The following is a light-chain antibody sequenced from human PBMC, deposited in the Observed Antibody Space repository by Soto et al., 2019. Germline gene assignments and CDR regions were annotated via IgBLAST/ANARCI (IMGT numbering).Light chain of an antibody. Sequence: EIVLTQSPATLSLSPGERATLSCRARQSVAISLAWYQQKPGQAPRLLIFEASKRATGIPARFSGSGSGTDFTLAISSLEPEDFAVYYCQQRGDWPLTFGGGTKVEIK. CDR3: QQRGDWPLT. CDR1: QSVAIS. J-gene: IGKJ4*01. CDR2: EAS. V-gene: IGKV3-11*01.